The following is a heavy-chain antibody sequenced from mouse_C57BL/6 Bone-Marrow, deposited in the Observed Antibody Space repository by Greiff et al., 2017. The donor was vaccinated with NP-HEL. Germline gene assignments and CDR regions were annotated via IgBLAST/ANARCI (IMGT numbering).Heavy chain of an antibody. CDR2: IHPNSGST. Sequence: QVQLQQPGAELVKPGASVKLSCKASGYTFTSYWMHWVKQRPGQGLEWIGMIHPNSGSTNYNEKFKSKATLTVDKSSSTAYMQLSSLTSEDAAVYYCARGSFYYAMDYWGQGTSVTVSS. J-gene: IGHJ4*01. CDR1: GYTFTSYW. V-gene: IGHV1-64*01. CDR3: ARGSFYYAMDY.